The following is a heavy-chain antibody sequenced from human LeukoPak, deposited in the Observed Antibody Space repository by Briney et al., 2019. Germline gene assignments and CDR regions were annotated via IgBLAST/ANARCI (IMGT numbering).Heavy chain of an antibody. D-gene: IGHD3-22*01. CDR1: AISFSTYA. CDR3: ALNGPDYYDSSGYSS. Sequence: GGSLRLSCTASAISFSTYAMSWVRRAPGKGLEWVSAISGSGGSTYYADSVKGRFTISRDNSKNTLYLQMNSLRAEDTAVYYCALNGPDYYDSSGYSSWGQGTLVTVSS. V-gene: IGHV3-23*01. J-gene: IGHJ5*02. CDR2: ISGSGGST.